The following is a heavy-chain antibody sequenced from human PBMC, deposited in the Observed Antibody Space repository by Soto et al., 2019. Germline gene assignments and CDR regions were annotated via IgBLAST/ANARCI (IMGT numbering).Heavy chain of an antibody. J-gene: IGHJ6*03. Sequence: ASVKVSCKASGYTFTSYGISWVRQAPGQGLEWMGWISAYNGNTNYAQKLQGRVIMTTDTSTSTAYMELRSLRSDDTAVYYCARVPRFWSGYYPLWYYYYYMDVWGKATTVTVSS. CDR2: ISAYNGNT. CDR1: GYTFTSYG. CDR3: ARVPRFWSGYYPLWYYYYYMDV. D-gene: IGHD3-3*01. V-gene: IGHV1-18*01.